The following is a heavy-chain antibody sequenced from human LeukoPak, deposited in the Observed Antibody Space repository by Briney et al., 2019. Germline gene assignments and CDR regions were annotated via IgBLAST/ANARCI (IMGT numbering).Heavy chain of an antibody. CDR1: GYTFTGYY. CDR3: AREQYYDSSGLIDY. Sequence: ASVKVSCKASGYTFTGYYMHWVRQAPGQGLEWMGWINPNSGGTNYAQKFQGRVTMTRDTSTSTVYMELSSLRSEDTAVYYCAREQYYDSSGLIDYWGQGTLVTVSS. J-gene: IGHJ4*02. D-gene: IGHD3-22*01. CDR2: INPNSGGT. V-gene: IGHV1-2*02.